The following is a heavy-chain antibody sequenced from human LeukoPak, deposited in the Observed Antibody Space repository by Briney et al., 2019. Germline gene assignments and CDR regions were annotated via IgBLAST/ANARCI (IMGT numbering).Heavy chain of an antibody. Sequence: SVKVSCKASGGTFSSYAISWVRQAPGQGLEWMGVIIPIFGTANHAQKFQGRVTITADESTSTAYMELSSLRSEDTAVYYCARSRRYSGSYYRNPPDYWGQGTLVTVSS. CDR1: GGTFSSYA. CDR2: IIPIFGTA. V-gene: IGHV1-69*13. CDR3: ARSRRYSGSYYRNPPDY. J-gene: IGHJ4*02. D-gene: IGHD1-26*01.